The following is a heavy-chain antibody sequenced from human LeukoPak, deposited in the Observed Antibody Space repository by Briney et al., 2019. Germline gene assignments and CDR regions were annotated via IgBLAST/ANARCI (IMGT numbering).Heavy chain of an antibody. V-gene: IGHV3-66*01. CDR3: AADFYTSYHLGY. Sequence: GGSLRLSCAVSGFTVTVNYMSWVRQAPGRGLEWVSIIYRSGSISYADSVKGRFIISRDSSTNTVSLQMTRLRAEDTAVYYCAADFYTSYHLGYWGQGTLVTVSS. CDR2: IYRSGSI. D-gene: IGHD3-16*01. CDR1: GFTVTVNY. J-gene: IGHJ4*02.